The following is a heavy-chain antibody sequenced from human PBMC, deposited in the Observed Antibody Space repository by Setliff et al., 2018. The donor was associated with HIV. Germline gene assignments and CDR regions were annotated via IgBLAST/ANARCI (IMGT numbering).Heavy chain of an antibody. CDR3: VRVAAGTYGKGDWFDP. V-gene: IGHV4-34*01. CDR1: GDSFSGNY. J-gene: IGHJ5*02. D-gene: IGHD3-10*01. CDR2: INHNGVT. Sequence: SETLSLTCAVYGDSFSGNYWSWIRQPLGKGLEWIGEINHNGVTNYSPSLKSRLTISIDTPKRQFSLKLTTATAADSGVYYCVRVAAGTYGKGDWFDPWGQGTQVTVSS.